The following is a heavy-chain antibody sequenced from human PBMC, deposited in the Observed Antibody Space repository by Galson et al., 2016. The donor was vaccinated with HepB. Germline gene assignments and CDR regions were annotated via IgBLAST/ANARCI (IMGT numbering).Heavy chain of an antibody. CDR3: ATYLAGHGGTGY. J-gene: IGHJ4*02. CDR1: GVSVNNEAHH. Sequence: SETLSLTCSVSGVSVNNEAHHWSWTRQPPGKGLEWLGHSYHSWHLNDKLRGRVSMSIDTAKNQFSLSLTSLTAADTAVYYCATYLAGHGGTGYWGQGTLVTVAS. V-gene: IGHV4-61*08. CDR2: SYHSWHL. D-gene: IGHD3-16*01.